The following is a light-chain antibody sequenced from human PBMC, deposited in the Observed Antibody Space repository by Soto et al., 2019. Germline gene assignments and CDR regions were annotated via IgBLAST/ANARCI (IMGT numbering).Light chain of an antibody. CDR2: GAS. J-gene: IGKJ3*01. CDR1: QSVSSSR. V-gene: IGKV3-20*01. CDR3: QQYGDSPLT. Sequence: EIVLTQSPGTLSLSPGEIATLSCTASQSVSSSRLAWDQRKPGQAPRLLIYGASSRATDIPDRFSGRGAGTDFTLTISRLEPEDFAVYSCQQYGDSPLTFGPGTTGDVK.